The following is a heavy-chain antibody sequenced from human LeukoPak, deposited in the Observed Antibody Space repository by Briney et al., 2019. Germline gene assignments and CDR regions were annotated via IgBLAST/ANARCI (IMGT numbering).Heavy chain of an antibody. J-gene: IGHJ4*02. CDR3: AKRGVVIRVFLVGFHKEAYYFDS. CDR2: LSGSGGGT. V-gene: IGHV3-23*01. D-gene: IGHD3-10*01. CDR1: GFTFSNSA. Sequence: GGSLRLSCAASGFTFSNSAMSWVRQAPGKGRECVAGLSGSGGGTTYAGSVHARFTISRDNPKNTLYLQMNSLRAEDTAVYFCAKRGVVIRVFLVGFHKEAYYFDSWGQGALVTVSS.